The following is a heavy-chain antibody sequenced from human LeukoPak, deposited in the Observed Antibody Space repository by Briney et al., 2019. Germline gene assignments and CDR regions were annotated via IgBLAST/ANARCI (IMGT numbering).Heavy chain of an antibody. D-gene: IGHD5-18*01. CDR1: GYSFTNYW. CDR3: ANTRAYSRTDTFDV. CDR2: IYPGDSDT. Sequence: GESLKISCKGSGYSFTNYWIGWVRQMPGKGLECTGIIYPGDSDTRYSPSFRGQVTISADKSISTAYLQWSSLKASDTAMYYCANTRAYSRTDTFDVWGQGTMVTVSS. J-gene: IGHJ3*01. V-gene: IGHV5-51*01.